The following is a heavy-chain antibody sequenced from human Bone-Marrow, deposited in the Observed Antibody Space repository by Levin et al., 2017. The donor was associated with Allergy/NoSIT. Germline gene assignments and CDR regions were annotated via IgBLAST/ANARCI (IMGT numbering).Heavy chain of an antibody. Sequence: GESLKISCAASGFTFSSYAMSWVRQAPGKGLEWVSAISGSGGSTYYADSVKGRFTISRDNSKNTLYLQMNSLRAEDTAVYYCAKGQAAAGKRGFDYWGQGTLVTVSS. D-gene: IGHD6-13*01. J-gene: IGHJ4*02. CDR1: GFTFSSYA. CDR3: AKGQAAAGKRGFDY. V-gene: IGHV3-23*01. CDR2: ISGSGGST.